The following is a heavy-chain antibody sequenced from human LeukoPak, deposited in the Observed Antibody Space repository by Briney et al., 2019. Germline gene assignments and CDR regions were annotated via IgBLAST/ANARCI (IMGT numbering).Heavy chain of an antibody. D-gene: IGHD6-25*01. CDR3: ATDWAGQRGVAFDI. Sequence: ASVKVSCKTSGYTFTNYYIHWVRQAPGKGLEWMGGFDPEDGETIYAQKFQGKVTMTEDTSTDTAYMELSSLRSEDTAVYYCATDWAGQRGVAFDIWGQGTMVTVSS. CDR2: FDPEDGET. J-gene: IGHJ3*02. CDR1: GYTFTNYY. V-gene: IGHV1-24*01.